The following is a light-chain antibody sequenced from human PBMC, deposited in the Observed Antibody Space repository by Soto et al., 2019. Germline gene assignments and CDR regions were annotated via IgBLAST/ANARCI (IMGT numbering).Light chain of an antibody. CDR1: QSISTY. CDR3: QQGYSTPYT. V-gene: IGKV1-39*01. CDR2: AAS. Sequence: DIQMTQSPSSLSAFAGDRITITCRASQSISTYLNWYHQKPGKAPKLLMHAASSLQSGVPSRFSGSASGTDFTLTIASLQPEDFATYYCQQGYSTPYTFGQGTKLEIK. J-gene: IGKJ2*01.